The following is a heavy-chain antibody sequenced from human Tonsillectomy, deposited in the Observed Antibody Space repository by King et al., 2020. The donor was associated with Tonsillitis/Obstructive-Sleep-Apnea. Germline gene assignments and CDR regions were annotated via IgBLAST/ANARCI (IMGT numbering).Heavy chain of an antibody. CDR1: GYSFTSYW. J-gene: IGHJ6*03. CDR2: IYPGDSDT. CDR3: ASNNKNYYYYMDV. V-gene: IGHV5-51*01. D-gene: IGHD2/OR15-2a*01. Sequence: VQLVESGAEVKKPGESLKISCTGSGYSFTSYWIGWVRQIPGKGLEWMGIIYPGDSDTRYSPSLQGQVTISADKSISTAYLQWSSLKASDTAMYYCASNNKNYYYYMDVWGKGTTVTVSS.